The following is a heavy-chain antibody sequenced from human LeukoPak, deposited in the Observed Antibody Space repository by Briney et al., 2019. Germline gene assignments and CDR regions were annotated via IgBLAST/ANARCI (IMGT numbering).Heavy chain of an antibody. CDR3: ARAPLSDAFDI. J-gene: IGHJ3*02. Sequence: ASVKVSCKASGYTFTSYDINWVRQAPGQGLEWMGGIIPIFGTANYAQKFQGRVTITTDESTSTAYMELSSLRSEDTAVYYCARAPLSDAFDIWGQGTMVTVSS. CDR1: GYTFTSYD. CDR2: IIPIFGTA. V-gene: IGHV1-69*05.